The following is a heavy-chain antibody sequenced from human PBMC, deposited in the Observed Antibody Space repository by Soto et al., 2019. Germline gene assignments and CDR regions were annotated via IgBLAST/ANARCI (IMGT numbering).Heavy chain of an antibody. J-gene: IGHJ4*02. Sequence: EVQLVESGGGLVQPGGSLRLSCAASGFTFSNYAMSWVRQAPGKGLEWVSCLSGGSDYIYYADSVKGRFTISRDNSKNTLYLQMNSLRAEDTAVYYCAKEGGGTVIFDYWGQGTLVTVSS. V-gene: IGHV3-23*04. CDR2: LSGGSDYI. D-gene: IGHD1-1*01. CDR3: AKEGGGTVIFDY. CDR1: GFTFSNYA.